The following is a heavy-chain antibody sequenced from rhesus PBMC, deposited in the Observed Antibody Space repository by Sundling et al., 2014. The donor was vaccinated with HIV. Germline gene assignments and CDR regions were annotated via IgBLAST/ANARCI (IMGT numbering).Heavy chain of an antibody. V-gene: IGHV1-198*02. Sequence: QVQLVQSGAEVKKPGASVKISCRASGFTFGSYSITWVRQAPGQGLEWVGGTVPLISVTNYAQNFQGRVTITADTSTNTVYMELSSLRSEDTAMYYCARGRARNSAADANFDFWGQGVLVIVSS. CDR3: ARGRARNSAADANFDF. J-gene: IGHJ4*01. CDR2: TVPLISVT. CDR1: GFTFGSYS. D-gene: IGHD6-31*01.